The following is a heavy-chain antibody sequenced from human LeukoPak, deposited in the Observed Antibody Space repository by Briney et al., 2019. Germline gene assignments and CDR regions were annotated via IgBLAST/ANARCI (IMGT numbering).Heavy chain of an antibody. D-gene: IGHD3-22*01. J-gene: IGHJ4*02. V-gene: IGHV1-46*01. CDR1: GYTFTSYY. Sequence: ASVKVSCKASGYTFTSYYMHWVRQAPGQGLEWMGIINPSDGSTTYAQKFQGRVTMSRDMSTSTFYMELTSLRFEDTAVYYCARAGSWNADSSGYYYAYFDYWGQGTLVTVSS. CDR3: ARAGSWNADSSGYYYAYFDY. CDR2: INPSDGST.